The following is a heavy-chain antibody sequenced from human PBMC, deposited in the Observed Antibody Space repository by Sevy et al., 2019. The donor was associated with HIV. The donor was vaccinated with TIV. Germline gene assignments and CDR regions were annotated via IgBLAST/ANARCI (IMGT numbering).Heavy chain of an antibody. Sequence: ASVKVSCKASGYTFTSYDINWVRHATGQGLEWMGWMNPNSGNTGYAQKFQGRVTMTRNTSIGTAYMELSSLRSEDTAVYYCARVVGWGVGAFGNWGQGTLVTVSS. CDR3: ARVVGWGVGAFGN. V-gene: IGHV1-8*01. CDR2: MNPNSGNT. J-gene: IGHJ4*02. CDR1: GYTFTSYD. D-gene: IGHD1-26*01.